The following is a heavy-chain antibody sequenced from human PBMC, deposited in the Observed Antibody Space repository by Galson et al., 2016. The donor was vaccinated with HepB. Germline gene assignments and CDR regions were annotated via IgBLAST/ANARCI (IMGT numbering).Heavy chain of an antibody. CDR1: GGSFSGHY. V-gene: IGHV4-34*01. J-gene: IGHJ4*02. CDR3: ARAILRASLGY. CDR2: INHSGST. Sequence: SETLSLTCAVYGGSFSGHYWSWIRQPPGKGLAWIGEINHSGSTNYNPSLKRRVTISVDTSKNQFSLKLSSVTAADPAVYYCARAILRASLGYWGQGTLVTVSS. D-gene: IGHD3-16*01.